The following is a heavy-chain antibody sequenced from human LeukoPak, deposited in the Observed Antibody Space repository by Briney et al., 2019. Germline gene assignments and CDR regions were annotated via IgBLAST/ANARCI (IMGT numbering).Heavy chain of an antibody. V-gene: IGHV3-23*01. J-gene: IGHJ4*02. Sequence: GGSLRLSCEGSAFIFSGHWMNWVRQTPGKGLEWVSTITTSDGNTYYADSVKGRFTVSRDNSKNTLFLQMNSLRAEDTAVYYCAKDGGLWVSAHWGDSWGRGTLVTVSS. CDR3: AKDGGLWVSAHWGDS. D-gene: IGHD7-27*01. CDR2: ITTSDGNT. CDR1: AFIFSGHW.